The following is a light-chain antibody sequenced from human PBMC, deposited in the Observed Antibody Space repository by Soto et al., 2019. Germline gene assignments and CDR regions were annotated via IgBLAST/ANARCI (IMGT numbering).Light chain of an antibody. V-gene: IGKV3-20*01. CDR1: QSISRN. CDR2: GAS. Sequence: EIVMTQSPATLSVSPGERATLSCRASQSISRNLAWYKQKPGQAPRLLIYGASSRATGIPDRFSGSGSGTDFTLTISRLEPEDFAVYYCQQYGSSVTLGQGTRLEIK. CDR3: QQYGSSVT. J-gene: IGKJ5*01.